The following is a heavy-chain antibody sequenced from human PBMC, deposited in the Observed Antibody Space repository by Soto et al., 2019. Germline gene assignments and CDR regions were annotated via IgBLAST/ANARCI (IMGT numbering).Heavy chain of an antibody. CDR3: AKVNFFDTPGTFDV. Sequence: WSLRLSCAASGFTFSSYAMTWVRLAPGRGLEWVATIAGSGGMTYYTNSVRGRFTISRDNSKNTVSLQMSSLRAEDTAMYFYAKVNFFDTPGTFDVWGQGTPVTVSS. CDR1: GFTFSSYA. D-gene: IGHD2-15*01. J-gene: IGHJ3*01. CDR2: IAGSGGMT. V-gene: IGHV3-23*01.